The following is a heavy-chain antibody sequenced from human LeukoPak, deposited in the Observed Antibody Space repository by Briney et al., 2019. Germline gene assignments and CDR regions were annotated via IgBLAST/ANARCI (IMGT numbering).Heavy chain of an antibody. Sequence: GASVKVSCKASGYTFTGYYMHWVRQAPGQGLEWMGWINPNSGGTNYAQKFQGRVTMTRDTSISTAYMELSRLRSDDTAVYNCAREFPLGAKAFDYWGQGTLVTVSS. V-gene: IGHV1-2*02. CDR1: GYTFTGYY. CDR3: AREFPLGAKAFDY. CDR2: INPNSGGT. D-gene: IGHD3-16*01. J-gene: IGHJ4*02.